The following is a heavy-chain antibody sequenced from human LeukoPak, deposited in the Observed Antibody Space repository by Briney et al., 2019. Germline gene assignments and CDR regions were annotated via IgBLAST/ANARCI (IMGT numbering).Heavy chain of an antibody. V-gene: IGHV3-30*04. D-gene: IGHD1-26*01. Sequence: AGGSLRLSCAASGFTFSSYAMHWVRQAPGKGLEWVAVISYDGSNKYYADSVKGRFTISRDNSKNTLYLQMNSLRAEDTAVYYCARGGAAILSWGQGTLVTVSS. CDR1: GFTFSSYA. CDR3: ARGGAAILS. J-gene: IGHJ5*02. CDR2: ISYDGSNK.